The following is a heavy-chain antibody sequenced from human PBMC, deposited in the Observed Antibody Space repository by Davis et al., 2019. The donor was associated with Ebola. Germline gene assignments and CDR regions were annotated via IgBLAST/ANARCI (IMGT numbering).Heavy chain of an antibody. CDR1: GFTFSSYS. Sequence: GESLKISCAASGFTFSSYSMNWVRQAPGKGLEWVSYISSSSSTIYYADSVKGRFTISRDNSKNTLYLQMNSLRAEDTAVYYCAKDYGSGWYGDDYFDYWGQGTLVTVSS. D-gene: IGHD6-19*01. V-gene: IGHV3-48*01. CDR3: AKDYGSGWYGDDYFDY. J-gene: IGHJ4*02. CDR2: ISSSSSTI.